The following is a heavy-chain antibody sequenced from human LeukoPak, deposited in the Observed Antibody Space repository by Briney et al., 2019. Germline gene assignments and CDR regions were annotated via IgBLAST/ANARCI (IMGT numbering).Heavy chain of an antibody. V-gene: IGHV4-4*07. J-gene: IGHJ5*02. Sequence: PSETLSLTCTVSGDSISSYYWSWIRQPAGKGLEWIGRIYTSGSTNYNPSLKSRVTMSVDTSKNQFSLKLSSVTAADTAVYYCARDNYSILYNWFDPWGQGTLVTVSS. CDR3: ARDNYSILYNWFDP. D-gene: IGHD4-11*01. CDR2: IYTSGST. CDR1: GDSISSYY.